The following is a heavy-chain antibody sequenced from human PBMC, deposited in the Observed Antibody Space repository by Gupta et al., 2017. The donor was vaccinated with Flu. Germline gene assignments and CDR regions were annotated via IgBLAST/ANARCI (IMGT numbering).Heavy chain of an antibody. V-gene: IGHV3-30*18. CDR3: AKDSTVYYLDY. Sequence: QVQLVESGGGVVQPGRSLRLSCGASGFTCSSHGMHWVRQAPGKGPEWVAVITYDGSKKWYADSVKDRFTISRDNSKNMLYLQMNSLSAEDTAVYHCAKDSTVYYLDYWGQGALVTVSS. CDR1: GFTCSSHG. J-gene: IGHJ4*02. CDR2: ITYDGSKK.